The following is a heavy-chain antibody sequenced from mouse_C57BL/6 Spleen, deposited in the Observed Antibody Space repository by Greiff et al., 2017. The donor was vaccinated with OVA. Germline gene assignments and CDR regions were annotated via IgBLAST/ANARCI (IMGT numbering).Heavy chain of an antibody. Sequence: QVQLQQSGAELVKPGASVKISCKASGYAFSSYWMNWVKQRPGKGLEWIGQIYPGDGDTNYNGKFKGKATLTADKSSSTAYMQLSSLTSEDSAVYFCARYYYGSSWNYAMDYWGQGTSVTVSS. V-gene: IGHV1-80*01. CDR3: ARYYYGSSWNYAMDY. D-gene: IGHD1-1*01. CDR2: IYPGDGDT. J-gene: IGHJ4*01. CDR1: GYAFSSYW.